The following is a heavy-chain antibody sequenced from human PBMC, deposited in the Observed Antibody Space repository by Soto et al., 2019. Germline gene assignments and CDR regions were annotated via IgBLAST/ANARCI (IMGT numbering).Heavy chain of an antibody. D-gene: IGHD6-6*01. V-gene: IGHV5-51*01. Sequence: PGESLKISCKGSGYSFSTHRIGWVRQMPGKGLEWMGIIYPSDSDTTYSPSFQGQVTISADKSISTAYLQWSSLKASDTAMYYCATTSSIAARNYYYSYMDVWGKGTTVTVSS. CDR2: IYPSDSDT. CDR3: ATTSSIAARNYYYSYMDV. CDR1: GYSFSTHR. J-gene: IGHJ6*03.